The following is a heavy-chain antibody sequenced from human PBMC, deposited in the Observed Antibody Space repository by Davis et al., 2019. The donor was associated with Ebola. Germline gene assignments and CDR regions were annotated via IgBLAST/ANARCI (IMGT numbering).Heavy chain of an antibody. J-gene: IGHJ4*02. CDR3: AKGGMDVVVVPDAAFH. D-gene: IGHD2-2*03. Sequence: ASVKVSCKASGYTFTNYDVHWVRQGTGQGLEWIGWMNPNSGNTGYAQKFQGRVTMTRNTSISTAYMELSSLRAEDTAVYYCAKGGMDVVVVPDAAFHWGQGTLVTVSS. V-gene: IGHV1-8*01. CDR1: GYTFTNYD. CDR2: MNPNSGNT.